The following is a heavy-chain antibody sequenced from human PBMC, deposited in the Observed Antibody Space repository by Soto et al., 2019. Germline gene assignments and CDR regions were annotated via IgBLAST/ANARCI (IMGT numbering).Heavy chain of an antibody. CDR3: ARDALVVPATWFDP. J-gene: IGHJ5*02. CDR2: ISSSSSHI. Sequence: PGGSLRLSCAASGFTFSSYSMNWVRQAPGKGLEWVSSISSSSSHIYYADSVKGRFTISRDNAKNSLYLQMNSLRAEDTAVYYCARDALVVPATWFDPWGQGTLVTVSS. D-gene: IGHD2-2*01. CDR1: GFTFSSYS. V-gene: IGHV3-21*01.